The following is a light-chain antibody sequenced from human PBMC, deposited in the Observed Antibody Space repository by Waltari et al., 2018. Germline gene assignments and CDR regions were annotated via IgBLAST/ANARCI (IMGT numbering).Light chain of an antibody. V-gene: IGLV2-11*01. Sequence: QSALTQSRSVSGSPGQSVTISCTGTSSDVGVYNYVSWYQQHPGKAPQLMIYDVAKRPSWVPDRFSGSKSDNTASLTISGLQADDEADYYCCSYAGSYSWVFGGGTKLTVL. J-gene: IGLJ3*02. CDR3: CSYAGSYSWV. CDR1: SSDVGVYNY. CDR2: DVA.